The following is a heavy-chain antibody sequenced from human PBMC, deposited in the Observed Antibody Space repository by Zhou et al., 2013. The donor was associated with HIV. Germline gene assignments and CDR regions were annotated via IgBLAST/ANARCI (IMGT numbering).Heavy chain of an antibody. J-gene: IGHJ2*01. CDR1: GFTFTSSA. D-gene: IGHD3-22*01. V-gene: IGHV1-58*02. CDR3: AAGGYYDSSGYYNHWYFDL. CDR2: IVVGSGNT. Sequence: QMQLVQSGPEVKKPGTSVKVSCKASGFTFTSSAMQWVRQARGQRLEWIGWIVVGSGNTNYAQKFQERVTITRDMSTSTAYMELSSLRSEDTAVYYCAAGGYYDSSGYYNHWYFDLWGRGTLVTVSS.